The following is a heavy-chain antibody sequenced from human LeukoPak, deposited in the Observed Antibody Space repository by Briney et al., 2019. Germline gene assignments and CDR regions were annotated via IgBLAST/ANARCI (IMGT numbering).Heavy chain of an antibody. CDR2: INPNSGGT. J-gene: IGHJ4*02. Sequence: ASVKVSCKASGYTFTGYDMHWVRQAPGQGLEWMGWINPNSGGTNYAQKFQGRVTMTRDTSISTAYMELSRLRSDDTAVYYCARDGRSSGGGSFDYWGQGTLVTVSS. V-gene: IGHV1-2*02. CDR3: ARDGRSSGGGSFDY. CDR1: GYTFTGYD. D-gene: IGHD6-19*01.